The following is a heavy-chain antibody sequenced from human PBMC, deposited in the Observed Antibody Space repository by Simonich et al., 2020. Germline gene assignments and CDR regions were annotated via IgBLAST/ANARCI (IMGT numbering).Heavy chain of an antibody. D-gene: IGHD6-19*01. CDR3: ARWIAVAGTGAYGMDV. CDR1: GFTFSSYS. CDR2: ISSSSSYI. Sequence: EVQLVESGGGLVKPGGSLRLSCAASGFTFSSYSMNWFRQAPGKGVEWVSSISSSSSYIYYADSVKGRFTITRDNAKNSLYLQMNSLRAEDTAVYYCARWIAVAGTGAYGMDVWGQGTTVTVSS. V-gene: IGHV3-21*01. J-gene: IGHJ6*02.